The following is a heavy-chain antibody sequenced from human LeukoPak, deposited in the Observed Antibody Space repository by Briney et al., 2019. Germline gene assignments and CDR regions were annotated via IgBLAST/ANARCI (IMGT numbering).Heavy chain of an antibody. V-gene: IGHV3-23*01. CDR2: ITGSGDRT. CDR3: AKGCSSTTCVRY. CDR1: GFAFSSSG. Sequence: PGGSLRLSCAAFGFAFSSSGMNWVRQAPGKGLEWVSTITGSGDRTYYADSMKGRFAISRDNSKNTLYLQMKSLRAEDTAVYYCAKGCSSTTCVRYWGQGTLVTVSS. D-gene: IGHD2-2*01. J-gene: IGHJ4*02.